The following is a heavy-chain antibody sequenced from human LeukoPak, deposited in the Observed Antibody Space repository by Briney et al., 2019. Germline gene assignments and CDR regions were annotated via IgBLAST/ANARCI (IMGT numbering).Heavy chain of an antibody. Sequence: PGGSLRLSCAASGFTFSNTWMSWVRQAPGKGLEWVGRIKSKMDGGTADYAAPVKGRFIISRDDSESTLNLQMNSLYPEDTAVYHCTTGPKYPGSPGGTFDFWGQGTTVTVSS. CDR3: TTGPKYPGSPGGTFDF. CDR2: IKSKMDGGTA. J-gene: IGHJ3*01. CDR1: GFTFSNTW. V-gene: IGHV3-15*01. D-gene: IGHD1-26*01.